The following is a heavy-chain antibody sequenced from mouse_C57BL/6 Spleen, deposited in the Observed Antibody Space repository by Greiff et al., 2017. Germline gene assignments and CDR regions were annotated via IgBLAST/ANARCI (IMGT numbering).Heavy chain of an antibody. J-gene: IGHJ4*01. CDR1: GYTFTDYY. CDR3: ARAPYYDGDYYAMDY. V-gene: IGHV1-76*01. D-gene: IGHD1-1*01. CDR2: IYPGSGNT. Sequence: VQLQQSGAELVRPGASVKLSCKASGYTFTDYYINWVKQRPGQGLEWIARIYPGSGNTYYNEKFKGKATLTAEKSSSTAYMQLSSLTSEDSAVYFCARAPYYDGDYYAMDYWGQGTSVTVSS.